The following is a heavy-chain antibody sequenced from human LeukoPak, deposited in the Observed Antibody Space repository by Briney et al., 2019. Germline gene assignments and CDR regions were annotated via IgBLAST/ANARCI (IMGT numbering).Heavy chain of an antibody. CDR2: MNPNSGNT. CDR1: GYTFTSCD. Sequence: ASVKVSCKASGYTFTSCDINWVRQATGQGLEWMGWMNPNSGNTGYAQKFQGRVTFTRDTSINTVYMELSSLRSADTAVYYCARESHCSGGTCYLTAFDVWGQGTLLTVSS. V-gene: IGHV1-8*01. CDR3: ARESHCSGGTCYLTAFDV. D-gene: IGHD2-15*01. J-gene: IGHJ3*01.